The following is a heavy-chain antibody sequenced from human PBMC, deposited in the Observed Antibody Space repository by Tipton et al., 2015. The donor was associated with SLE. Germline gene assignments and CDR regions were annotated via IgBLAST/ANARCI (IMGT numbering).Heavy chain of an antibody. CDR1: GGSFSGYY. J-gene: IGHJ6*02. CDR2: INHSGST. CDR3: ARLGYYYGMDV. V-gene: IGHV4-34*01. Sequence: LRLSCAVYGGSFSGYYWSWIRQPPGKGLEWIGEINHSGSTNYNPSLKSRVTISVDTSKNQFSLKLSSVTAADTAVYYCARLGYYYGMDVWGQGTTVTVSS.